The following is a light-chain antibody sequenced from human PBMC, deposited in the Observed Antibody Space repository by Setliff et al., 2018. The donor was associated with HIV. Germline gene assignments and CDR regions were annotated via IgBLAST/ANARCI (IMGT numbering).Light chain of an antibody. CDR3: CSYAGTYTFPYV. J-gene: IGLJ1*01. CDR1: SSDVGGYNF. CDR2: DVS. V-gene: IGLV2-14*03. Sequence: QSALTQPASVSGSPGQSITISCTGTSSDVGGYNFVSWYQHHPGKAPILMIYDVSTRPSGVSNRFSGSKSDNTASLTISGLQAEDEADYYCCSYAGTYTFPYVFGSGTKVTVL.